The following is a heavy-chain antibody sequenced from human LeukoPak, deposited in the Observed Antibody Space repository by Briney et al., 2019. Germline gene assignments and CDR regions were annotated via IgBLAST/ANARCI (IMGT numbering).Heavy chain of an antibody. J-gene: IGHJ4*02. CDR1: GGSVRSTVYY. D-gene: IGHD3-10*01. Sequence: PSETLSLTCTVSGGSVRSTVYYWSWIRQPPGKGLEWIASINYSGSTYYNPSLKSRVTISVDTSENQFSLKLSSVTAADTAVYYCAGYVVYGSVKLYFDFWGQGTLVTVSS. V-gene: IGHV4-39*01. CDR3: AGYVVYGSVKLYFDF. CDR2: INYSGST.